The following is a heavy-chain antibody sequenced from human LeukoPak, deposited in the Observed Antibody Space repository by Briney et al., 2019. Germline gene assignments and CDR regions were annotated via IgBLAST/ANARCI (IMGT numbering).Heavy chain of an antibody. CDR1: GGTFSSYA. J-gene: IGHJ6*03. Sequence: GASVKVSCKASGGTFSSYAISWVRQAPGQGLEWMGGIIPIFGTANYAQKFQGRVTITRNTSISTAYMELSSLRSEDTAVYYCARALPAAMRYYYYYMDVWGKGTTVTVSS. CDR3: ARALPAAMRYYYYYMDV. V-gene: IGHV1-69*05. D-gene: IGHD2-2*01. CDR2: IIPIFGTA.